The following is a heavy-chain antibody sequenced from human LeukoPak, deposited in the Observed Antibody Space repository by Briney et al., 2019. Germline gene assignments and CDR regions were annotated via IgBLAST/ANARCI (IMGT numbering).Heavy chain of an antibody. V-gene: IGHV4-59*01. CDR1: GGSISSYY. Sequence: SETLSLTCTVSGGSISSYYWSWIRQPPGKGLEWIGYIYYSGSTNYNPSLKSRVTISVDTSKNQFSLKLSSVTAADTAVYYCARVTVDYYGSWSYSPWFDPWRQGTLVTVSS. J-gene: IGHJ5*02. D-gene: IGHD3-10*01. CDR3: ARVTVDYYGSWSYSPWFDP. CDR2: IYYSGST.